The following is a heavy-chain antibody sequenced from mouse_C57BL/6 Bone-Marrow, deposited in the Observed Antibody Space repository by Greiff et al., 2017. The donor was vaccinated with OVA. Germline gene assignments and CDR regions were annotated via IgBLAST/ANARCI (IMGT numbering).Heavy chain of an antibody. CDR3: ARDHYYGSRDYAMDY. Sequence: QVQLQQPGAELVMPGASVKLSCKASGYTFTSYWMHWVKQRPGQGLEWIGEIDPSDSYTNYNQKFKGKSTLTVDKSSSTAYMQLSSLTSEDSAVYYCARDHYYGSRDYAMDYWGQGTSVTVSS. D-gene: IGHD1-1*01. CDR2: IDPSDSYT. CDR1: GYTFTSYW. J-gene: IGHJ4*01. V-gene: IGHV1-69*01.